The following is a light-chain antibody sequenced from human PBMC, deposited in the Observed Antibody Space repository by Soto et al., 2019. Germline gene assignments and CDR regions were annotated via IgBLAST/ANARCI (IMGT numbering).Light chain of an antibody. CDR2: DTS. J-gene: IGKJ5*01. CDR3: QEYDGPPPIT. V-gene: IGKV3-20*01. Sequence: EIVLTQSPDTLSLSPGERATLSCRASQSVRSGRIAWYQQKPGQAPRLVIFDTSNRASGIPVRFSGSGSGTDFTLTITRLEPEDFAVYYCQEYDGPPPITFGLGTRLEIK. CDR1: QSVRSGR.